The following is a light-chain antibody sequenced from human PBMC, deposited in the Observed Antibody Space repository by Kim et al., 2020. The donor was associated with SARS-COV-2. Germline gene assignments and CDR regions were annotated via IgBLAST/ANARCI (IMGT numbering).Light chain of an antibody. Sequence: SYELTQPPSVSMFPGQTASITCSGDKLGDKYACWYQQKPGQSPVLVIYQDSKRPSGIPERFSGSNSGNTATLTISGTQAMDGADYYCQAWDSSTAVFGGGTQLTVL. V-gene: IGLV3-1*01. CDR2: QDS. CDR1: KLGDKY. CDR3: QAWDSSTAV. J-gene: IGLJ2*01.